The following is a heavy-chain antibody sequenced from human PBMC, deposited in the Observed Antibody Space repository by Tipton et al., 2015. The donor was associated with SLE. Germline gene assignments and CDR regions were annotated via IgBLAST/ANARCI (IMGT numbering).Heavy chain of an antibody. CDR1: GGSISSGSYY. V-gene: IGHV4-61*02. J-gene: IGHJ4*02. D-gene: IGHD2-2*01. Sequence: TLSLTCTVSGGSISSGSYYWSWIRQPAGKGLEWIGRIYTSGSTNYNPSLKSRVTISIDKSKNQFSLKLDSVTAADTAVYYCARGRVPAAPYYWGQGTLVTVSS. CDR3: ARGRVPAAPYY. CDR2: IYTSGST.